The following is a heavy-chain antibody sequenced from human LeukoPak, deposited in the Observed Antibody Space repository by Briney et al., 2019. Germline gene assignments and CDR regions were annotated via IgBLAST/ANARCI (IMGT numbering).Heavy chain of an antibody. J-gene: IGHJ4*02. Sequence: GGSLRLSCAASGFTFTSFDMTWVRQAPGKGLEWLSYISASGTVMYYADSVRGRFTVSRDNAQNSLHLHLSSLRAEDTAVYYCARETRGGTYRYNFLDYWGLGTLVTVSS. D-gene: IGHD3-16*02. CDR3: ARETRGGTYRYNFLDY. V-gene: IGHV3-48*03. CDR1: GFTFTSFD. CDR2: ISASGTVM.